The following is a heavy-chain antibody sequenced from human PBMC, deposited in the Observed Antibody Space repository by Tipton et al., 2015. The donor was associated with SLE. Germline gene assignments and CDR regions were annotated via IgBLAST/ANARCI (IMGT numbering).Heavy chain of an antibody. V-gene: IGHV4-39*01. CDR2: IYGNGNA. CDR1: SDSVSSVSHY. Sequence: TLSLTCTVSSDSVSSVSHYWGWIRQPPGKRLEWIGNIYGNGNAYYSPSLKSRVTITVDTSKKQLSLKLRSVTAADTAVYYCARLHIDVVTSTTPPPGYFQHWGQGTLVTVSS. J-gene: IGHJ1*01. D-gene: IGHD2-21*02. CDR3: ARLHIDVVTSTTPPPGYFQH.